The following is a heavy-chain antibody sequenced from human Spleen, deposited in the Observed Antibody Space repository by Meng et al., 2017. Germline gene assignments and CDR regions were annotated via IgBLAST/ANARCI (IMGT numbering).Heavy chain of an antibody. J-gene: IGHJ4*02. D-gene: IGHD6-19*01. V-gene: IGHV3-9*01. CDR1: GFTFEDYG. CDR3: AKVAGDLDS. CDR2: INWNSGTI. Sequence: LSLTCAASGFTFEDYGMYWVRQAPGKGLEWVSGINWNSGTIAYADSVRGRFTISRDNAKNSLYLQLNSLRAEDTALYYCAKVAGDLDSWGQGTLVTVSS.